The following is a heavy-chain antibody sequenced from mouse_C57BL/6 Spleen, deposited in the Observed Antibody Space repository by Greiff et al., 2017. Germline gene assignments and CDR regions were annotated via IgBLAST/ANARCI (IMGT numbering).Heavy chain of an antibody. CDR1: GYSFTSYY. V-gene: IGHV1-66*01. D-gene: IGHD3-2*02. J-gene: IGHJ3*01. CDR2: IYPGSGNT. Sequence: QVQLQQSGPELVKPGASVKISCKASGYSFTSYYIHWVKQRPGQGLEWIGWIYPGSGNTKYNEKFKGKATLTADTSSSTAYMQLSSLTSEDSAVYYWSRGGYVGGFAYWGQGTLVTVSA. CDR3: SRGGYVGGFAY.